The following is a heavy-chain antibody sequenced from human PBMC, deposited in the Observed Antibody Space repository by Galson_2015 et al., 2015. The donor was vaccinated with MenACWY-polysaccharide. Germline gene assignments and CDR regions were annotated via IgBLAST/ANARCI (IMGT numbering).Heavy chain of an antibody. V-gene: IGHV3-7*01. Sequence: SLRLSCAASGFTFSTYWKTWVRQAPGKGLEWVANIKKDGSEKYYVASVRGRFTISRDNAKDSLYLQMNSLRAEDTAIYYCARDQRGSGSWSWFDPWGQGTLVTVSS. CDR1: GFTFSTYW. CDR3: ARDQRGSGSWSWFDP. CDR2: IKKDGSEK. D-gene: IGHD3-10*01. J-gene: IGHJ5*02.